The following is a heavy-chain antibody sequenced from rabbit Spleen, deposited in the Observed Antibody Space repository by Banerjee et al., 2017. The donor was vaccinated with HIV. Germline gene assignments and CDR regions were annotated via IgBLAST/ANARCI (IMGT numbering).Heavy chain of an antibody. CDR1: GFSFGSVSW. V-gene: IGHV1S45*01. CDR2: IYAGSTGTT. J-gene: IGHJ4*01. Sequence: EESGGGLVQPEGYLTLTCTASGFSFGSVSWIYWVRQAPGKGLEWIGTIYAGSTGTTDYATWAKGRFTISKTSSTTVTLQMTSLTAADTATYFCARNFDLWGPGTLVTVS. CDR3: ARNFDL.